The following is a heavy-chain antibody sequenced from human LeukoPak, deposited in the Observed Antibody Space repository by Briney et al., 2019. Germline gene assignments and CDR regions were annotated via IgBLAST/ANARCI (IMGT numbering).Heavy chain of an antibody. Sequence: GGSLTLSCAASGFPFHNYWMTWVRQAPGKGLEWVANINQDENEKYYLDSVKGRFTISRDNAETSLFLQMASLRVEDTAIYYCARGLYGSGRRSLMAHWGPGTLVAVSS. V-gene: IGHV3-7*01. CDR1: GFPFHNYW. CDR3: ARGLYGSGRRSLMAH. J-gene: IGHJ4*02. CDR2: INQDENEK. D-gene: IGHD3-10*01.